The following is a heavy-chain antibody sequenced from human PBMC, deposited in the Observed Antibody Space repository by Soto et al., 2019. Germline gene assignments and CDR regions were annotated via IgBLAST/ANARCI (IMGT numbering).Heavy chain of an antibody. Sequence: GGSLRLSCAASGFTFSSYGMHWVRQAPGKGLEWVAVIWYDGSNKYYADSVKGRFTISRDNSKNTLYLQMNSLRAEDTGVYYCARGSSSWYPLYYYYGMDVWGQGTTVTVSS. CDR1: GFTFSSYG. D-gene: IGHD6-13*01. CDR2: IWYDGSNK. J-gene: IGHJ6*02. V-gene: IGHV3-33*01. CDR3: ARGSSSWYPLYYYYGMDV.